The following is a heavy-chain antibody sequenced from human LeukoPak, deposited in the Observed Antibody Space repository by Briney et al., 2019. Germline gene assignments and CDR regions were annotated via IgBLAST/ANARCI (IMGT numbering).Heavy chain of an antibody. CDR2: ISHDATNE. D-gene: IGHD1-26*01. CDR3: ARDQGSFPGNNFDY. J-gene: IGHJ4*02. CDR1: GFIFSDYA. Sequence: PGGSLRLSCVASGFIFSDYAMHWVRQAPGKGLEWMAIISHDATNEYHADSVKGRFTISRDNSKNTLYLQMNSLIPEDTAVYLCARDQGSFPGNNFDYWGQGTLVTVSS. V-gene: IGHV3-30*04.